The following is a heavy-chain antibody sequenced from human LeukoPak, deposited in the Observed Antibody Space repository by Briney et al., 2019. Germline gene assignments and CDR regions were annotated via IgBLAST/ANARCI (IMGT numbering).Heavy chain of an antibody. CDR1: GFTFSSYS. D-gene: IGHD1-26*01. V-gene: IGHV3-21*01. CDR3: AKDGDTVSGTYYFDMDV. CDR2: ISSSSYI. J-gene: IGHJ6*03. Sequence: GSLSLSCAASGFTFSSYSMNWVRQAPGKGLEWVSSISSSSYIYYADSVKGRFTISRDNAKNSLYLQMNSLRAEDTALYYCAKDGDTVSGTYYFDMDVWGKGTTVTISS.